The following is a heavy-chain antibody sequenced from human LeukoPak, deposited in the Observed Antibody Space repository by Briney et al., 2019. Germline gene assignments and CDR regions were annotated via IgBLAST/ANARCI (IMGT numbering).Heavy chain of an antibody. CDR2: IKQDGSEK. D-gene: IGHD5-12*01. CDR3: ARLYGGYFLDP. J-gene: IGHJ5*02. Sequence: GGSLRLSCAASGFTFDTYWMSWVRQAPGKGLEWVANIKQDGSEKYYVDSVKGRFTVSRDDAKNSLYLQMNSLRAEDTAVYYCARLYGGYFLDPWGQGTLVTVSS. V-gene: IGHV3-7*01. CDR1: GFTFDTYW.